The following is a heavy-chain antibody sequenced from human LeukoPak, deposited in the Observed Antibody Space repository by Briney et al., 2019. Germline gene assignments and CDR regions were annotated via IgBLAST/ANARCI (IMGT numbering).Heavy chain of an antibody. CDR2: ISAYNGNT. Sequence: ASVKVSCKASRGTFSSYAISWVRQAPGQGLEWMGWISAYNGNTNYAQKLQGRVTMTTDTSTSTAYMELRSLRSDDTAVYYCARDPRDLGSAVAGIGNWFDPWGQGTLVTVSS. D-gene: IGHD6-19*01. CDR3: ARDPRDLGSAVAGIGNWFDP. CDR1: RGTFSSYA. J-gene: IGHJ5*02. V-gene: IGHV1-18*01.